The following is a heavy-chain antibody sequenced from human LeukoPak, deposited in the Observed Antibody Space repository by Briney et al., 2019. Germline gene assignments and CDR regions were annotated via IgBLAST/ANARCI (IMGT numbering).Heavy chain of an antibody. D-gene: IGHD2-2*01. J-gene: IGHJ4*02. V-gene: IGHV1-18*01. CDR3: ARGIVVVPAAIRYFDY. CDR1: GYTFTSYG. CDR2: ISAYNGNT. Sequence: ASVKVSCKASGYTFTSYGISWVRQAPGQGLEWMGWISAYNGNTNYAQKLQGRVTMTRNTSISTAYMELSSLRSEDTAVYYCARGIVVVPAAIRYFDYWGQGTLVTVSS.